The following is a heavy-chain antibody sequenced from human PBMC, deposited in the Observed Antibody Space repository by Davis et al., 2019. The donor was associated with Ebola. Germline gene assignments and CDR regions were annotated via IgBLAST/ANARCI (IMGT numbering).Heavy chain of an antibody. V-gene: IGHV3-30*03. CDR3: AGGKDSSGWYGDDAFDF. Sequence: GESLKISCAASGFTFSSYSMNWVRQAPGKGLEWVAVISYDGSNKYYADSVKGRFTISRDNSKNTLYLQMNSLRAEDTAIYYCAGGKDSSGWYGDDAFDFWGQGTMVTVSS. CDR2: ISYDGSNK. D-gene: IGHD6-19*01. J-gene: IGHJ3*01. CDR1: GFTFSSYS.